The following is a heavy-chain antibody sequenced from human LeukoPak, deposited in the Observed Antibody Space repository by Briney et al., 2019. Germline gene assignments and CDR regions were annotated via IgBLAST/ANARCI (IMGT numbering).Heavy chain of an antibody. CDR3: ARDEEAFGDYEVYFDY. CDR1: GFTFSSYS. Sequence: PGGSLRLSCAASGFTFSSYSMNWVRQAPGKGLEWVSSISSSSSYIYYADSVKGRFTISRDNAKNSLYLQMNSLRAEDTAVYYCARDEEAFGDYEVYFDYWGQGTLVTVSS. J-gene: IGHJ4*02. V-gene: IGHV3-21*01. CDR2: ISSSSSYI. D-gene: IGHD4-17*01.